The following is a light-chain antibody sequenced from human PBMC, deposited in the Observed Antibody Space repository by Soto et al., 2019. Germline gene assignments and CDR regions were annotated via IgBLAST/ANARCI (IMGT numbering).Light chain of an antibody. V-gene: IGKV3-15*01. J-gene: IGKJ2*01. CDR3: QKYDTAPYT. Sequence: ETVMTQSPATLSVSPGERVTLSCRASQSVRTNLVWYQQSPGQPPRLLIYGASDRVAGVPDRFSGSGSGTDFTLTISGLQSEDFAVYYCQKYDTAPYTFGQGTRLEIK. CDR2: GAS. CDR1: QSVRTN.